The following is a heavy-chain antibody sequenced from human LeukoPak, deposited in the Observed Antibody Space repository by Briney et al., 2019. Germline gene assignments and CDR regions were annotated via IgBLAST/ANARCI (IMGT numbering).Heavy chain of an antibody. CDR3: ARATVLVSARYYYGSGSYYPFDP. Sequence: GRPLRLSCAASGFTFSSYAMHWVRQAPGKGLEWVAVISYDGSNKYYADSVKGRFTISRDNSKNTLYLQMNSLRAEDTAVYYCARATVLVSARYYYGSGSYYPFDPWGQGTLVTVSS. CDR2: ISYDGSNK. CDR1: GFTFSSYA. D-gene: IGHD3-10*01. J-gene: IGHJ5*02. V-gene: IGHV3-30*04.